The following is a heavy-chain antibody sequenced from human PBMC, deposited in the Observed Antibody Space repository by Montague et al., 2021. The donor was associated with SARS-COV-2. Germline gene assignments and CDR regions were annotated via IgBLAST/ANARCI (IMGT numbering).Heavy chain of an antibody. V-gene: IGHV4-39*07. CDR3: ARDGSLRFEILIGLRHYYYGMDV. CDR2: IYYSGST. Sequence: SETLSLTCTVSGGSISSSSYYWGWIRQPPGKGLEWIGSIYYSGSTYYNPSLKSRVTMSVDTSKNQFSLKLSSVTAADTAVYYCARDGSLRFEILIGLRHYYYGMDVWGQGTTVTVSS. CDR1: GGSISSSSYY. J-gene: IGHJ6*02. D-gene: IGHD3-9*01.